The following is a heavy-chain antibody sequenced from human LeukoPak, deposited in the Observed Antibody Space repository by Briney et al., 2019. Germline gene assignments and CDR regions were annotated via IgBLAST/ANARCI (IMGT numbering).Heavy chain of an antibody. CDR2: TDHSGIT. D-gene: IGHD6-13*01. CDR3: ARRPRGGVPAAYNWFDP. CDR1: GGSFTNYY. Sequence: SETLSLTCGVYGGSFTNYYWSWIRQPPGKGLEWIGETDHSGITNYNSSLKSRVTISGDTSKNQFSLNLTSVTAADTAIYYCARRPRGGVPAAYNWFDPWGQGTLVSVSS. V-gene: IGHV4-34*01. J-gene: IGHJ5*02.